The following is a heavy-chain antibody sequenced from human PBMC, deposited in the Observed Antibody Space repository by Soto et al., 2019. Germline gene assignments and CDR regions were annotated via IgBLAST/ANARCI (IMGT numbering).Heavy chain of an antibody. V-gene: IGHV1-18*01. D-gene: IGHD6-19*01. J-gene: IGHJ4*02. CDR1: VYTFTSYG. CDR3: ARVVAVAGTRRYFDY. CDR2: ISAYNGNT. Sequence: ASVKVSCKASVYTFTSYGISWVRQAPGQGLEWMGWISAYNGNTNYAQKLQGRVTMTTDTSTSTAYMELRSLRSDDTAVYYCARVVAVAGTRRYFDYWGQGTLVTVSS.